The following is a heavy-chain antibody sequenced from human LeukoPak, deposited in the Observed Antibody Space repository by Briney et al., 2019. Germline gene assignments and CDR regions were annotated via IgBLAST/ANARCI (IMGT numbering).Heavy chain of an antibody. Sequence: PGGSLRLSCAASGFTVSSNYMSWVRQAPGKGLEWVSTISGGSGSTYYADSVKGRFTISRDNSKNTLHLQMNSLRADDTAAYYCAKGGTGDCSRTSCLYYFDCWGQGTLVTVSS. J-gene: IGHJ4*02. V-gene: IGHV3-23*01. D-gene: IGHD2-2*01. CDR3: AKGGTGDCSRTSCLYYFDC. CDR1: GFTVSSNY. CDR2: ISGGSGST.